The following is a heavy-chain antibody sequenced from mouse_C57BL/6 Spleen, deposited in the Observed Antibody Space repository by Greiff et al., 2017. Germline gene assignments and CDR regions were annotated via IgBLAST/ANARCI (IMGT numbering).Heavy chain of an antibody. CDR2: IYPRSGNT. Sequence: VQVVESGAELARPGASVKLSCKASGYTFTSYGISWVKQRTGQGLEWIGEIYPRSGNTYYNEKFKGKATLTADKSSSTAYMELRSLTSEDSAVYFCANIYDGYPYYFDYWGQGTTLTVSS. CDR1: GYTFTSYG. J-gene: IGHJ2*01. CDR3: ANIYDGYPYYFDY. D-gene: IGHD2-3*01. V-gene: IGHV1-81*01.